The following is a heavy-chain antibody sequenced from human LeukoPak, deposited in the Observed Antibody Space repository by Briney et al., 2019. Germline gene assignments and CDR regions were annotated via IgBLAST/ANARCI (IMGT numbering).Heavy chain of an antibody. D-gene: IGHD6-13*01. CDR2: IYNSGTT. CDR3: AGGGYCDVSSCLAPLFDW. V-gene: IGHV4-59*01. J-gene: IGHJ4*02. Sequence: SETLSLTCTVSGASFSRYYWSWIWQSPGKGLEWVGYIYNSGTTNYNPSLKSRASISLDASRRQVFLRLRFVTAADTAVYYCAGGGYCDVSSCLAPLFDWWGQGTPVTVSS. CDR1: GASFSRYY.